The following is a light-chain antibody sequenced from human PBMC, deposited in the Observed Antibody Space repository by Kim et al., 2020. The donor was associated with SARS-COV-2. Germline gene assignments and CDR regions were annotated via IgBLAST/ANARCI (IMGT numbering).Light chain of an antibody. V-gene: IGLV6-57*01. J-gene: IGLJ3*02. CDR2: EDN. Sequence: KTVTISGTRSSGSIASNYVQWYQQRPGSHPTTVIYEDNKRPSGVPDRFSGSIDSSANSAYLTISGLKTEDEADYYFHSYDSSNAWVCGGEPNLTVL. CDR3: HSYDSSNAWV. CDR1: SGSIASNY.